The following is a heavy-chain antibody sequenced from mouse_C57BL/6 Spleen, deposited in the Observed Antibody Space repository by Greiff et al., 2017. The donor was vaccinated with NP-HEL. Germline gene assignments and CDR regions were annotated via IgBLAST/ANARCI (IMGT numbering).Heavy chain of an antibody. CDR3: ARGGGYYVFDY. J-gene: IGHJ2*01. V-gene: IGHV5-16*01. CDR2: INYDGSST. CDR1: GFTFSDYY. Sequence: EVKLVESEGGLVQPGSSMKLSCTASGFTFSDYYMAWVRQVPEKGLEWVANINYDGSSTYYLDSLKSRFIISRDNAKNILYLQMSSLKSEDTATYYCARGGGYYVFDYWGQGTTLTVSS. D-gene: IGHD2-3*01.